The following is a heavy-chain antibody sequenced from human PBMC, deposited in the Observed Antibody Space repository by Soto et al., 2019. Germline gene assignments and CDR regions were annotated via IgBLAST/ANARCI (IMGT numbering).Heavy chain of an antibody. Sequence: QVQLLQSGGEVKEPGASVKVSCKTSGYTFTSYAISWVRQAPGQGLEWLGWVSPYNGYTSYAQRCQSRLTMATDTPPLTAYMPPRSLPSDDTAVYYCARHRRGGNPPPLFDPWGQGTRVTVSS. CDR3: ARHRRGGNPPPLFDP. V-gene: IGHV1-18*01. CDR1: GYTFTSYA. J-gene: IGHJ5*02. D-gene: IGHD1-1*01. CDR2: VSPYNGYT.